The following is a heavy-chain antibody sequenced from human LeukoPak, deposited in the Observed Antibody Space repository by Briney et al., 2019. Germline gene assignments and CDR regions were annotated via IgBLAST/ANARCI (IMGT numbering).Heavy chain of an antibody. Sequence: SETLSLTCAVYGGSFSGYYWSWIRQPPGKGLEWIGEINHSGSTNYNPSLKSRVTISVDTSKNQFSPKLSSVTAADTAVYYCARVRGHSSSWYGGHWFDPWGQGTLVTVSS. CDR2: INHSGST. CDR1: GGSFSGYY. V-gene: IGHV4-34*01. D-gene: IGHD6-13*01. J-gene: IGHJ5*02. CDR3: ARVRGHSSSWYGGHWFDP.